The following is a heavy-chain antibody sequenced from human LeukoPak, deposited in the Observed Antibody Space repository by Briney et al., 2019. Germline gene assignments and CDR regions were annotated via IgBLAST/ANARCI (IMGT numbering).Heavy chain of an antibody. CDR1: GFTFDDYT. CDR2: ISWDGGST. D-gene: IGHD3-3*02. CDR3: AKAFSRYYYYYYMDV. Sequence: PGGSLRLSCAASGFTFDDYTMHWVRQAPGKGLEWVSLISWDGGSTYYADSVKGRFTISRDNSKNSLYLQMNSLRTEDTALYYCAKAFSRYYYYYYMDVWGKGTTVTVSS. V-gene: IGHV3-43*01. J-gene: IGHJ6*03.